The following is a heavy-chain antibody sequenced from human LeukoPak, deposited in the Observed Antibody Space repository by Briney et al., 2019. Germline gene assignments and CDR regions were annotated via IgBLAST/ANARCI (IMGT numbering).Heavy chain of an antibody. D-gene: IGHD6-13*01. CDR1: GFTFSSYA. J-gene: IGHJ4*02. CDR3: AKENAVAGAFGY. Sequence: GGSLRLSCAASGFTFSSYAMSWVRQAPGKGLEWVSAISGSGDSTYYADSVKGRFTISRDNSKNTLFLQMNSLRAEDTAVYNCAKENAVAGAFGYWGQGTLVTVSS. CDR2: ISGSGDST. V-gene: IGHV3-23*01.